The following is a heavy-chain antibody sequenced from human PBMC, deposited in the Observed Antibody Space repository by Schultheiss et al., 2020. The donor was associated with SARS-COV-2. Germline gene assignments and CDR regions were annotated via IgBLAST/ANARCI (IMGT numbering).Heavy chain of an antibody. CDR3: AGGRGSSGYYSGYYYYGMDV. CDR1: GGSISSGDYY. V-gene: IGHV4-61*08. J-gene: IGHJ6*02. Sequence: SQTLSLTCTVSGGSISSGDYYWSWIRQPPGKGLEWIGYIYYSGSTNYNPSLKSRVTISVDTSKNQFSLKLSSVTAADTAVYYCAGGRGSSGYYSGYYYYGMDVWGQGTTVTVSS. CDR2: IYYSGST. D-gene: IGHD3-22*01.